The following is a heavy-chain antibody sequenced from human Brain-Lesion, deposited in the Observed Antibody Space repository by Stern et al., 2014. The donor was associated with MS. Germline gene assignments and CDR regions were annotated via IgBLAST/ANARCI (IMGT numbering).Heavy chain of an antibody. J-gene: IGHJ5*02. CDR2: IYYSGNT. CDR3: AGEEDIRYCSGGSCTGNWFDP. CDR1: GGSVSSTSYA. D-gene: IGHD2-15*01. V-gene: IGHV4-39*01. Sequence: VQLVESGPGLVKPSETLSLTCTVAGGSVSSTSYAWAWIRQPPGKGLEWIGTIYYSGNTYYSPSLKSRLTISLDTSKNQFYLPLRSGPAADTAVYYCAGEEDIRYCSGGSCTGNWFDPWGQGTLVTVSS.